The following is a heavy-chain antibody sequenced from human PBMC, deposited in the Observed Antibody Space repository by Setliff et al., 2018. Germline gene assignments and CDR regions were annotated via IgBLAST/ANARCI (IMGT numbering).Heavy chain of an antibody. CDR3: AGVYGENDLPDI. CDR2: IYYRGST. D-gene: IGHD4-17*01. V-gene: IGHV4-39*07. CDR1: GGSISSTSYY. Sequence: SETLPLTCTVSGGSISSTSYYWAWIRQPPGKGLEWTGSIYYRGSTFIYPSLRSRVTISADTSKNQFSQKLTSVTAADTAMYYCAGVYGENDLPDIWGQGTMVTVSS. J-gene: IGHJ3*02.